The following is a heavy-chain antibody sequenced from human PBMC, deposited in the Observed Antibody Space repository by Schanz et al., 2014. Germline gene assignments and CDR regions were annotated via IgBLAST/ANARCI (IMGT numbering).Heavy chain of an antibody. Sequence: DVQLLESGGGLVQPGGSLRLSCAASGFTFNSYDMTWVRQAPGKGLEWVSSISHSGGSKYYADSVKGRFTISRDNSENTLYLQMNSLSADDTAVFYCAKGMGYCSGGTCYDYYYYGLDVWGQGTTVTVSS. D-gene: IGHD2-15*01. CDR2: ISHSGGSK. V-gene: IGHV3-23*01. J-gene: IGHJ6*02. CDR3: AKGMGYCSGGTCYDYYYYGLDV. CDR1: GFTFNSYD.